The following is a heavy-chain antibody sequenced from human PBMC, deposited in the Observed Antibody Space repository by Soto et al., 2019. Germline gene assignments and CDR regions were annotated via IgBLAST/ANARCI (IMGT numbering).Heavy chain of an antibody. Sequence: LSLTCAVSGGSISSGGYSWSWIRQPPGKGLEWIGYIYHSGSTYYNPSLKSRVTISVDRSKNQFSLKLSSVTAADTAVYYCARGGYYGSGSYWALGWFDPWGQGTLVTVSS. CDR3: ARGGYYGSGSYWALGWFDP. CDR1: GGSISSGGYS. CDR2: IYHSGST. J-gene: IGHJ5*02. D-gene: IGHD3-10*01. V-gene: IGHV4-30-2*01.